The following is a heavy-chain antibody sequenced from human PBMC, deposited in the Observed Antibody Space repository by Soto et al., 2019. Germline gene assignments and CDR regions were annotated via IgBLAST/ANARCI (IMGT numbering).Heavy chain of an antibody. CDR3: AKSGLEERREPYGMDV. CDR1: GFTFSSYA. D-gene: IGHD1-1*01. V-gene: IGHV3-23*01. J-gene: IGHJ6*02. CDR2: ISGSGGST. Sequence: EVQLLESGGGLVQPGGSLRLSCAASGFTFSSYAMSWVRPAPGKGLEWVSAISGSGGSTYYADSVKGRFTISRDNSKNTLYLQMNSLRAEDTAVYYCAKSGLEERREPYGMDVWGQGTTVTVSS.